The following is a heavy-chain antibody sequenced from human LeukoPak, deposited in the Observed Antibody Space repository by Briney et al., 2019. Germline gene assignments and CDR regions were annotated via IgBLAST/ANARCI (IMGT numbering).Heavy chain of an antibody. CDR1: GFTFSSYW. D-gene: IGHD3-10*01. CDR2: IKQDGSEK. J-gene: IGHJ4*02. CDR3: ARPGNLIYFDY. Sequence: PGGSLRLSCAASGFTFSSYWMSWVRQAPGKGLEWVANIKQDGSEKYYVDSVKGRFTISRDNAKNSLYLQMNSLRAEDTAGYYCARPGNLIYFDYWGQGTLVTVSS. V-gene: IGHV3-7*01.